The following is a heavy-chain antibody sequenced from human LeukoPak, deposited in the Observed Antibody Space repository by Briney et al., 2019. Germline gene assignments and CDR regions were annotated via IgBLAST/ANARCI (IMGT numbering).Heavy chain of an antibody. CDR1: GGSISSSSYY. Sequence: SETLSLTCTVSGGSISSSSYYWGWIRQPPGKGLEWIGSIYYSGSTYYNPSLKSRVTISVDTSKNQFSLKLSSVTAADTAVYYCASKRGYYYDSSGYYADAFDIWGQGTMVTASS. J-gene: IGHJ3*02. CDR2: IYYSGST. D-gene: IGHD3-22*01. V-gene: IGHV4-39*07. CDR3: ASKRGYYYDSSGYYADAFDI.